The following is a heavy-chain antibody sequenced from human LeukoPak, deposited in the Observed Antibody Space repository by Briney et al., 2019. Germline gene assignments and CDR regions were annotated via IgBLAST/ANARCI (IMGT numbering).Heavy chain of an antibody. D-gene: IGHD3-10*01. V-gene: IGHV1-18*01. Sequence: GASVKVSCKASGYTFSSFGISWVRQAPGQGREGMGWISAHSGDTKYAERLQGSVTMNTDTSPSTTDMELRSLRSDDTAVYYCARGPTGYYGSGRYYSYWGEGTLVTVSS. CDR2: ISAHSGDT. CDR1: GYTFSSFG. J-gene: IGHJ4*02. CDR3: ARGPTGYYGSGRYYSY.